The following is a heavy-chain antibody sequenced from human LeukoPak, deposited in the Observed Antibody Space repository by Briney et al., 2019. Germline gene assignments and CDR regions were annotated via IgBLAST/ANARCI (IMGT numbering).Heavy chain of an antibody. Sequence: NPGGSLRLSCAASGFTFSSYSMNWVRQAPGKGLEWVSSISSSSSNIYYADSVKGRFTISRDNAKNSLYLQMNSLRVEDTAVYYCARCTTGRTFGFLREIKRSREIDYWGQGTLVTVSS. D-gene: IGHD1-1*01. CDR1: GFTFSSYS. V-gene: IGHV3-21*01. CDR2: ISSSSSNI. J-gene: IGHJ4*02. CDR3: ARCTTGRTFGFLREIKRSREIDY.